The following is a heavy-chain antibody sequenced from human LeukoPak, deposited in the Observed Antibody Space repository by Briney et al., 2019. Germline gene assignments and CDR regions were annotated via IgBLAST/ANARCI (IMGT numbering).Heavy chain of an antibody. CDR1: GGTFSSYA. Sequence: SVKVSCKASGGTFSSYAISWVRQAPGQGLEWMGGIIPIFGTANYAQKFQGRVTITADESTSTAYMELSSLRSEDTAVYYCARLWDRSRGGDYWGQGTLVTVSS. CDR3: ARLWDRSRGGDY. D-gene: IGHD1-26*01. CDR2: IIPIFGTA. V-gene: IGHV1-69*13. J-gene: IGHJ4*02.